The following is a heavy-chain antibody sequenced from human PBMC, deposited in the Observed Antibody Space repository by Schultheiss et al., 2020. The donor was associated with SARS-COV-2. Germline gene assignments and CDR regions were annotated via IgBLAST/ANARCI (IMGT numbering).Heavy chain of an antibody. J-gene: IGHJ4*02. CDR1: GFTFSSYS. Sequence: GGSLRLSCAASGFTFSSYSMNWVRQAPGKGLEWVSAISGSGGSTYYADSVKGRFTISRDNSKNTLYLQMNSLRAEDTALYYCARDPVPAALWGQGTLVTVSS. CDR3: ARDPVPAAL. V-gene: IGHV3-23*01. D-gene: IGHD2-2*01. CDR2: ISGSGGST.